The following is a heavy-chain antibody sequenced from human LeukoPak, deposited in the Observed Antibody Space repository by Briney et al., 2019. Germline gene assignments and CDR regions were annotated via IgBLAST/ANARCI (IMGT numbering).Heavy chain of an antibody. D-gene: IGHD2-2*01. CDR2: IYPGDSDT. CDR3: ARSSPHCSSTSCPFDY. Sequence: NTGESLKISCKGSGYSFTSYWIGWVRQMPGKGLEWMGNIYPGDSDTRYSPSFQGQVTISADKSISTAYLQWSSLKASDTAMYYCARSSPHCSSTSCPFDYWGQGTLVTVSS. CDR1: GYSFTSYW. V-gene: IGHV5-51*01. J-gene: IGHJ4*02.